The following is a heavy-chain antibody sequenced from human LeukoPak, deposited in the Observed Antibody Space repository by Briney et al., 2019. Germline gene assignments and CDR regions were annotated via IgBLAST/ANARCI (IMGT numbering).Heavy chain of an antibody. CDR2: ISGSGGST. CDR1: GFTFSSYA. J-gene: IGHJ4*02. V-gene: IGHV3-23*01. CDR3: AKDRGYDILTGYSHFDY. D-gene: IGHD3-9*01. Sequence: GGSLRLSCAASGFTFSSYAMSWVRQAPRKGLEWVSAISGSGGSTYYADSVKGRFTISRDNSKNTLYLQMNSLRAEDTAVYYCAKDRGYDILTGYSHFDYWGQGTLVTVSS.